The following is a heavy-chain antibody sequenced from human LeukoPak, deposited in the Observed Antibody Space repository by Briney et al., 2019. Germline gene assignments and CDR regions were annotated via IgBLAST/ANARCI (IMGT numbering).Heavy chain of an antibody. CDR1: GFTSSNYA. J-gene: IGHJ4*02. Sequence: PGGSLRLSCAASGFTSSNYAMSWVRQAPGKGLEWVSAITGDGGSSYYADSVKGRFTISRDNSKNTLYLQVTSLRAEDTAVYYCAKRDAYDTSGFSPLFDYWGQGTLVTVSS. D-gene: IGHD3-22*01. CDR2: ITGDGGSS. CDR3: AKRDAYDTSGFSPLFDY. V-gene: IGHV3-23*01.